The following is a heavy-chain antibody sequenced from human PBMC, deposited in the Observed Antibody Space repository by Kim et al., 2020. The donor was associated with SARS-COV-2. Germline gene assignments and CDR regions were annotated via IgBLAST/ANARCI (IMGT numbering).Heavy chain of an antibody. CDR3: AALRQWLVLGNWFDP. J-gene: IGHJ5*02. Sequence: SVKVSCKASGFTFTSSAVQWVRQARGQRLEWIGWIVVGSGNTNYAQKFQERVTITRDMSTSTAYMELSSLRSEDTAVYYCAALRQWLVLGNWFDPWGQGTLVTVSS. CDR1: GFTFTSSA. V-gene: IGHV1-58*01. D-gene: IGHD6-19*01. CDR2: IVVGSGNT.